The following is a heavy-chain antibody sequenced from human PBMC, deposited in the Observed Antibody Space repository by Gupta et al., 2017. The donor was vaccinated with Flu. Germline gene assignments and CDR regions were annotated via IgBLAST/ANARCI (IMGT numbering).Heavy chain of an antibody. CDR2: IYYSGST. D-gene: IGHD2-2*02. CDR1: GGSISSSSYY. CDR3: ASTGYCSSTSCYKSFDY. Sequence: QLQLQESGPGLVKPSETLSLTCTVSGGSISSSSYYWGWIRQPPGKGLEWIGSIYYSGSTYYNPSLKSRVTISVDTSKNQFSLKLSSVTAADTAVYYCASTGYCSSTSCYKSFDYWGQGTLVTVSS. J-gene: IGHJ4*02. V-gene: IGHV4-39*01.